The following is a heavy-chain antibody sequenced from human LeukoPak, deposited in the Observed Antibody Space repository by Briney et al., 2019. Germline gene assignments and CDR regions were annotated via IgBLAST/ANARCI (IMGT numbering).Heavy chain of an antibody. CDR3: AREGPHFA. V-gene: IGHV3-30*03. Sequence: GRSLRLSCAASGFTFSSYGMHWVRQAPGKGLEWVAVISYDGSNKYYADSVKGRFTISRDNSKNTLYLQMNSLRAEDTAVYYCAREGPHFAWGQGTLVTVSS. J-gene: IGHJ4*02. CDR2: ISYDGSNK. CDR1: GFTFSSYG.